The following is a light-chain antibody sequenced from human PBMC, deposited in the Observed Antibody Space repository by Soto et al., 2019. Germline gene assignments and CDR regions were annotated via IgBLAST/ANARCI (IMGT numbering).Light chain of an antibody. V-gene: IGKV1-9*01. J-gene: IGKJ3*01. CDR1: QGISSY. CDR2: AAS. CDR3: QQSEA. Sequence: IQLTQSPSSLSASVGDRVTITYRASQGISSYLAWYQQKPGKAPKLLIYAASTLQSGVPSRFSGSGSGTEFTLTISSLQPEDFATYYCQQSEAFGPGTKVDIK.